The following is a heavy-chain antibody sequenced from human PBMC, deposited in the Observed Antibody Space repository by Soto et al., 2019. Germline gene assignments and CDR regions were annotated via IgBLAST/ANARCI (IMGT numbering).Heavy chain of an antibody. CDR1: GDSVSSNSAV. D-gene: IGHD1-26*01. Sequence: PSQTLSLTCAISGDSVSSNSAVWNWIRQSPSRGLEWLGRTYYRSKWYNDYAVSVKSRITINPDTSKNQFSLQLNSVTPEDTAVYYCARDRPGGSYGFYYYYGMDVWGQGTTVTVSS. J-gene: IGHJ6*02. CDR2: TYYRSKWYN. V-gene: IGHV6-1*01. CDR3: ARDRPGGSYGFYYYYGMDV.